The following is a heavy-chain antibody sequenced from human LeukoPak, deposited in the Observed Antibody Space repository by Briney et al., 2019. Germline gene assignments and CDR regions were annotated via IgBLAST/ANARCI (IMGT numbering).Heavy chain of an antibody. CDR3: ARGVGETLSGWTLDY. Sequence: GGSLRLSCAASGFDFSSYAMHWVRQAPGKGLEWMAVIIYDGSNKNYADSVKGRFTISRDNSRDTLYMKMNSLRVEDTAVYYCARGVGETLSGWTLDYWGHGTLVAVSS. D-gene: IGHD6-19*01. CDR1: GFDFSSYA. J-gene: IGHJ4*01. CDR2: IIYDGSNK. V-gene: IGHV3-30*04.